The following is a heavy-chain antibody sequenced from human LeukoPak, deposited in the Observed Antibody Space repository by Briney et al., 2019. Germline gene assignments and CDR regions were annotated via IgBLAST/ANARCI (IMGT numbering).Heavy chain of an antibody. J-gene: IGHJ4*02. Sequence: PGGSLRLSCAASGFNFSSYSMNWVRQAPGKGLEWVSSISSSSSYIYYADSVKGRFTISRDNAKNSLYLQMNSLSAEDTAVYYCARGIYGSGQAGFDYWGQGTLVTVSS. D-gene: IGHD3-10*01. CDR1: GFNFSSYS. CDR3: ARGIYGSGQAGFDY. CDR2: ISSSSSYI. V-gene: IGHV3-21*01.